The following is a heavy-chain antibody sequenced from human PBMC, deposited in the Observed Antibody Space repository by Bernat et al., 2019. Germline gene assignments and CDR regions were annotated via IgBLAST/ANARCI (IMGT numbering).Heavy chain of an antibody. CDR2: ISGSGGCQ. CDR3: AKDRVGASRYNYFDP. Sequence: EVQLLESGGGLVQPGGSLRLSCAASGFTFSSYAMSWVRQAPGKGLEGVSAISGSGGCQYYEVSVKGRFTISRDNSKNTLYLQMNSLRAEDTAVYYCAKDRVGASRYNYFDPWGQGTLVTVSS. CDR1: GFTFSSYA. V-gene: IGHV3-23*01. J-gene: IGHJ5*02. D-gene: IGHD1-26*01.